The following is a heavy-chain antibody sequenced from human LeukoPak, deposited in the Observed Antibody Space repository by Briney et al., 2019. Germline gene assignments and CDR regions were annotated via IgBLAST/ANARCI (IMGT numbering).Heavy chain of an antibody. Sequence: SVKVSCKASGGTFISYAISWVRQAPGQGLEWMGGIIPIFGTANYAQKFQGRVTITTDESTSTAYMELSSLRSEDTAVYYCARGFDSSGYKLDYWGQGTLVTVSS. V-gene: IGHV1-69*05. CDR2: IIPIFGTA. CDR1: GGTFISYA. D-gene: IGHD3-22*01. J-gene: IGHJ4*02. CDR3: ARGFDSSGYKLDY.